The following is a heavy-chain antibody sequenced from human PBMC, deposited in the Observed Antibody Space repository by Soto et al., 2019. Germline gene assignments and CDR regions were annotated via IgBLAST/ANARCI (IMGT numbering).Heavy chain of an antibody. V-gene: IGHV1-2*02. Sequence: GASVKVSCKTSGHSFPGHSIHWLRQAPGHGLEWMGCIDPNVSVTQYAQRFQGRTTMTRDTSITTSYMDLSSLRSDDTAVYFCATEDVYGGHSLDYWGQGTLVTVSS. CDR2: IDPNVSVT. CDR1: GHSFPGHS. D-gene: IGHD4-17*01. CDR3: ATEDVYGGHSLDY. J-gene: IGHJ4*02.